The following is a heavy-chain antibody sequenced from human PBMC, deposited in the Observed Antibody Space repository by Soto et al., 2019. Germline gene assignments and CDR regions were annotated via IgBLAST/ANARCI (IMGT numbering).Heavy chain of an antibody. J-gene: IGHJ5*02. CDR3: AHSLIGYYYDSSGSNWFDP. V-gene: IGHV2-5*02. D-gene: IGHD3-22*01. Sequence: SGPTLVNPTQTLTLTCTFSGFSLSTRGVAVGWFRQPPGKALEWLALIYWDDDKRYSPSLKSRLTITKDTSKNQVVLTMTNMDPVDTATYYCAHSLIGYYYDSSGSNWFDPWGQGTLVTVSS. CDR1: GFSLSTRGVA. CDR2: IYWDDDK.